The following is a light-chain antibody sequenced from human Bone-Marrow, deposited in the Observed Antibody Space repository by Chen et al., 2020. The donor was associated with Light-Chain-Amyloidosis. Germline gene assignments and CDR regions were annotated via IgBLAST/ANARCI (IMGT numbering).Light chain of an antibody. Sequence: SYVLTQPSSVSVAPGQTATIACGGNNIGSTSVHWYQQTPGQAPLLVVYDDSDRPSGIPERLSGSNSGNTATRTISRVEAGDEADYYCQVWDRSRDRPVFGGGTKLPVL. CDR1: NIGSTS. CDR3: QVWDRSRDRPV. V-gene: IGLV3-21*02. CDR2: DDS. J-gene: IGLJ3*02.